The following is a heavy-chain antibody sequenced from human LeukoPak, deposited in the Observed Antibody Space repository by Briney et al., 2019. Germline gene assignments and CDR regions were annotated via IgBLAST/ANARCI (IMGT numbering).Heavy chain of an antibody. J-gene: IGHJ5*02. V-gene: IGHV3-15*01. CDR2: IKSKTDGGTT. CDR3: KPAYYDFWSGLGPTHVDP. D-gene: IGHD3-3*01. Sequence: PGGSLRLSCAASGFTFSNAWMSWVRQAPGKGLEWVGRIKSKTDGGTTDYAAPVKGRFTISRDDSKNTLYLQMNSLKTEDTAVYYCKPAYYDFWSGLGPTHVDPWGQGTLVTVSS. CDR1: GFTFSNAW.